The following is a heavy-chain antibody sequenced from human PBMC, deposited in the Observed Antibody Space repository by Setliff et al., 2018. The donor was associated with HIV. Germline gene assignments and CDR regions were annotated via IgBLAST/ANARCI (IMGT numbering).Heavy chain of an antibody. CDR1: GYTFTGYY. V-gene: IGHV1-2*06. Sequence: VKVSCKASGYTFTGYYMHWVRQAPGQGLEWMGRINPNSGGTNYARKFQGRVTMTRDTSITTAYMELSRLKSDDTAVYYCARGTRVGANDAFDIWGQGTMVTVSS. CDR2: INPNSGGT. D-gene: IGHD1-26*01. J-gene: IGHJ3*02. CDR3: ARGTRVGANDAFDI.